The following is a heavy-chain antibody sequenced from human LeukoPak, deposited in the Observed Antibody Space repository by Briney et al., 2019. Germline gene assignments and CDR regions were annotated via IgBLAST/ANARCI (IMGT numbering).Heavy chain of an antibody. CDR2: IIPVLGIA. Sequence: SVKVSCKASGGTFSNYAISWVRQAPGQGLEWMGRIIPVLGIANYAQKFQGRLTITADKSTSTAYTELSSLRSEDTAMYYCAGALGGGTIAARIGWFDPWGQGTLLTVSS. CDR3: AGALGGGTIAARIGWFDP. CDR1: GGTFSNYA. D-gene: IGHD6-6*01. V-gene: IGHV1-69*04. J-gene: IGHJ5*02.